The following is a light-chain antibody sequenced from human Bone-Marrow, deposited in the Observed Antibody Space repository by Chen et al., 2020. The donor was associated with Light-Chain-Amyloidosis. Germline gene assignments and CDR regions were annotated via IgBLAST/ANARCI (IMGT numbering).Light chain of an antibody. Sequence: SYELTQPPSVSVSPGQTARITCSGDDLPTKYAYWYQQKPGQAPVLVIHRDTERPSGISERFSGSSSGTTDTLTISGVQAEDEADYHCQSADSSGTYEVIFGGGTNLTVL. CDR1: DLPTKY. V-gene: IGLV3-25*03. CDR2: RDT. J-gene: IGLJ2*01. CDR3: QSADSSGTYEVI.